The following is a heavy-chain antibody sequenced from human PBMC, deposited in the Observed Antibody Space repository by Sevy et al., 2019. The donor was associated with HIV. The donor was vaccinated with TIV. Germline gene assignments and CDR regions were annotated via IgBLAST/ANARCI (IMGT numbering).Heavy chain of an antibody. CDR2: INHSGST. V-gene: IGHV4-34*01. D-gene: IGHD5-18*01. J-gene: IGHJ6*03. CDR3: ARGRRYSYGYPNYYYMDV. Sequence: SETLALTCAVYGGSFSGYYWSWIRQPPGKGLEWIGEINHSGSTNYNPSLKSRVTIAVDTSKNLFSLKLSSVTAADTAVYYCARGRRYSYGYPNYYYMDVWGKGTTVTVSS. CDR1: GGSFSGYY.